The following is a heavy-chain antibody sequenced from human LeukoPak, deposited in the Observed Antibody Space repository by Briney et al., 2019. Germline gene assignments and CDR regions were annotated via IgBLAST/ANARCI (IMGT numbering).Heavy chain of an antibody. J-gene: IGHJ2*01. CDR2: IWYDGSKK. CDR1: GFTFSSYG. CDR3: ARDIYWYFDL. Sequence: GGSLRLSCAASGFTFSSYGMHWVRQPPGKGLEWVAVIWYDGSKKYYLDSVKGRFTISRDNSQNMLYLQMNSLRVEDTGLYYCARDIYWYFDLWGRGTLVTVSS. V-gene: IGHV3-33*01.